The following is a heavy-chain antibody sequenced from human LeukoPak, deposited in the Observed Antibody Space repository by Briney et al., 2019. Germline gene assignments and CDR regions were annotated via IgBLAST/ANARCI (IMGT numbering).Heavy chain of an antibody. V-gene: IGHV3-23*01. Sequence: GGSLRLSCAASGFTFNNYAMSWVRQAPGKGLEWVAAISGDDSSTYYADSVRGRFTISRDNSKNTLYLQMNSLRAEDTAVYYCSKSPLDRCTGAICYFFDYWRQGALVTVSS. J-gene: IGHJ4*02. CDR3: SKSPLDRCTGAICYFFDY. D-gene: IGHD2-8*02. CDR2: ISGDDSST. CDR1: GFTFNNYA.